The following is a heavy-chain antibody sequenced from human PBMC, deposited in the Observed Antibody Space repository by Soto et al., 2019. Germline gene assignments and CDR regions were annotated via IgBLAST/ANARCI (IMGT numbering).Heavy chain of an antibody. CDR1: GSTFSNYG. CDR2: VWYDGTTK. Sequence: QVQLVESGGGVVQPGTSLRLSCAASGSTFSNYGMHWVRQAPGKGLEWVAVVWYDGTTKFYPDSVKGRFTISRDNSNNTLYLQMNSLRVEDTAVYYCATVDNYYGSVFWCQGTLVTVSS. D-gene: IGHD3-10*01. CDR3: ATVDNYYGSVF. V-gene: IGHV3-33*01. J-gene: IGHJ4*02.